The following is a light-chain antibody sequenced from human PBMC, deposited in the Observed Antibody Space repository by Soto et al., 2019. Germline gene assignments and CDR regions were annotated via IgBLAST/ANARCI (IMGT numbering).Light chain of an antibody. Sequence: QSVLTQPASVSGSAGQSITISCTGTSSDFGGYNYVSWYQQYPGKAPKFIIYEVSDRPSGVSNRFSGSKSGNTASLTISGLPPEDEADYYCSSYTSSNFFVFGTGTKVTVL. CDR3: SSYTSSNFFV. V-gene: IGLV2-14*01. CDR1: SSDFGGYNY. J-gene: IGLJ1*01. CDR2: EVS.